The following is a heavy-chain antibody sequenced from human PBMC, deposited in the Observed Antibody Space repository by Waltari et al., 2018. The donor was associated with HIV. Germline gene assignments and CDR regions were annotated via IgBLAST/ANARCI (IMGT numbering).Heavy chain of an antibody. D-gene: IGHD2-15*01. Sequence: QVQLVQSGAEVKKPGASVKISCKASGYTFTGYYMHWVRQAPGQGLEWMGWSNPDSGGTKSAQKFQGRVTMTRDPSISTAYMELIRLRSDDTAVYYCSRDICNGGSCYSYYFDYWGQGPLATVSS. V-gene: IGHV1-2*02. CDR3: SRDICNGGSCYSYYFDY. CDR1: GYTFTGYY. J-gene: IGHJ4*02. CDR2: SNPDSGGT.